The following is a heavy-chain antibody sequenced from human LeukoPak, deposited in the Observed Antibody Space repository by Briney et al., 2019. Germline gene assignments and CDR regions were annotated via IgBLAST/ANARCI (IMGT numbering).Heavy chain of an antibody. CDR3: SKSFETSGYYGPDAFEI. D-gene: IGHD3-22*01. CDR1: GFSVSRNF. Sequence: GGSLRLSCAASGFSVSRNFMTWVRQAPGQGLEWVSIMYGDGSTYNADSVKGRFTISRDTSNNTVFLQMNSLRAEDTALYYCSKSFETSGYYGPDAFEIWGQGTMVTVSS. CDR2: MYGDGST. J-gene: IGHJ3*02. V-gene: IGHV3-66*01.